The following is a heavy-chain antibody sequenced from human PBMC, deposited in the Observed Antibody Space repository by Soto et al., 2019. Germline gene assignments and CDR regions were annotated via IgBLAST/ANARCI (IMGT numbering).Heavy chain of an antibody. V-gene: IGHV3-72*01. CDR2: IKNKANSYTT. Sequence: EVQLVESGGGLVQPEGSLRLSCAASGFTFSDHYMDWVRQAPGKGLEWVGRIKNKANSYTTEYAATGKGRFIIARDDSKNSVFLQMNRRKTDDTAVYYWTRVRLGSSRSSDDWGQGILFTVSS. CDR3: TRVRLGSSRSSDD. CDR1: GFTFSDHY. J-gene: IGHJ4*02. D-gene: IGHD6-19*01.